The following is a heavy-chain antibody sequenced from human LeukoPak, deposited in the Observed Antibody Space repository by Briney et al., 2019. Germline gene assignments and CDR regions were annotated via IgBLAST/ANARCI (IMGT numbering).Heavy chain of an antibody. J-gene: IGHJ6*03. V-gene: IGHV1-2*02. CDR3: ARLYSGYGNYYYYMDV. D-gene: IGHD5-12*01. CDR2: INPNSGGT. Sequence: GASVKVSCTASGYTFTGYYMHWVRQAPGQGLEWMGWINPNSGGTNYAQKFQGRVTMTGDTSISTAYMELSSLRSDDTAVYYCARLYSGYGNYYYYMDVWGKGTTVTVS. CDR1: GYTFTGYY.